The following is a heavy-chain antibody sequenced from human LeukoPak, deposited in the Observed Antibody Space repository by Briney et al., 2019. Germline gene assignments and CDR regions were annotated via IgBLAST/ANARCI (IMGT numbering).Heavy chain of an antibody. CDR3: ARGGAARPDY. CDR1: GFTFSNYG. J-gene: IGHJ4*02. Sequence: TGGSLRLSCVASGFTFSNYGMNWVRQAPGKGLEWVSYISSSRSSISYADSVKGRFTVSRDNAERSLYLQMNSLRAEDMGIYYCARGGAARPDYWGQGVLVTVAS. V-gene: IGHV3-21*01. CDR2: ISSSRSSI. D-gene: IGHD6-6*01.